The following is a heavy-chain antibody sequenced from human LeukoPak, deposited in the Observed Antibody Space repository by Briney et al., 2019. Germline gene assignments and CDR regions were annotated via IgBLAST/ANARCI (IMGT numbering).Heavy chain of an antibody. D-gene: IGHD3-16*01. CDR3: ARWPVGERGSFDY. V-gene: IGHV4-59*08. CDR2: IYYSGST. J-gene: IGHJ4*02. Sequence: PSETLSLTCTVSGGSISSYYWSWIRQPPGKGLEWIGYIYYSGSTNYNPSLKSRVTISVDTSKNQFSLKLSSVTAADTAVYYCARWPVGERGSFDYWGQGTLVTVSS. CDR1: GGSISSYY.